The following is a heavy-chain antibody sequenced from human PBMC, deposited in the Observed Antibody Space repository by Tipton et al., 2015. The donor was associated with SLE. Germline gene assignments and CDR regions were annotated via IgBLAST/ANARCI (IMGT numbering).Heavy chain of an antibody. CDR3: AKLDSSGWYFQH. CDR1: GFSFRDYG. D-gene: IGHD3-22*01. V-gene: IGHV3-23*03. CDR2: IYSGGRT. Sequence: SLRLSCVASGFSFRDYGMHWVRQAPGKGLEWVSVIYSGGRTDYSDSVKGRFTISRDNYKNTLSLQTNNLRAEDTAVYHCAKLDSSGWYFQHWGQGTLVSVSS. J-gene: IGHJ1*01.